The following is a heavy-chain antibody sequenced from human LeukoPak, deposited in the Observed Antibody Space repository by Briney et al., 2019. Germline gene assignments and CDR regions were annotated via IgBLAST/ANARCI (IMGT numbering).Heavy chain of an antibody. CDR2: INTNTGNP. CDR3: ARPTTDLWFGEDWFDP. J-gene: IGHJ5*02. Sequence: GASVKVSCKASGYTFTSFAMNWVRQAPGQGLEWMGWINTNTGNPTYAQGFTGRFVFSLDTSVSTAYLQISSLKAEDTAVYYCARPTTDLWFGEDWFDPWGQGTLVTVSS. D-gene: IGHD3-10*01. CDR1: GYTFTSFA. V-gene: IGHV7-4-1*02.